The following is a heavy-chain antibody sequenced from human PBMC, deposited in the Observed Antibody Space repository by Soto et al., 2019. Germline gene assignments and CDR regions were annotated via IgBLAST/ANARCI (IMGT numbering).Heavy chain of an antibody. V-gene: IGHV4-59*02. CDR1: GGSVSSYY. CDR2: IDYSGST. CDR3: ARVPDR. J-gene: IGHJ5*02. Sequence: PSETLSLTCTVSGGSVSSYYWSWIRQPPGKGLEWIGYIDYSGSTNYNPSLKGRVTISVDTSKNQFSLKLSSVTAADTAVYYCARVPDRWGQGTQVTVSS. D-gene: IGHD2-2*01.